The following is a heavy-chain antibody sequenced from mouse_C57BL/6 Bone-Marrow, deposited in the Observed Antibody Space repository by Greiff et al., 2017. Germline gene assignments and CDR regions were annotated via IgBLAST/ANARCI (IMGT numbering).Heavy chain of an antibody. D-gene: IGHD1-1*01. Sequence: QVQLQQSGAELMKPGASVKLSCKATGYTFTSYWMHWVKQRPGRGLEWIGRIDPNSGGTKYNEKFKSKATLTVDKPSSTAYMQISSLTSEDSAVYYCARRLFITTVSYWYFDVWGTGTTVTVSS. CDR1: GYTFTSYW. CDR2: IDPNSGGT. CDR3: ARRLFITTVSYWYFDV. V-gene: IGHV1-72*01. J-gene: IGHJ1*03.